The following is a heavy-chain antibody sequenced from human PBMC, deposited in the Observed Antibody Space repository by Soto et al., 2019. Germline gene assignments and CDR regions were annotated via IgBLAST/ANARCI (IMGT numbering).Heavy chain of an antibody. CDR2: IYYSGIT. V-gene: IGHV4-59*01. Sequence: QVQLQESGPGLVKPSETLSLTCTVSGGSISSYYWSWIRQPPGKGLEWIGYIYYSGITNYNPSLXXRXXISVDTSKNQFSLKLSSVTAADTAVYYCARYESNYYYGMDVWGQGTTVTVSS. CDR1: GGSISSYY. CDR3: ARYESNYYYGMDV. J-gene: IGHJ6*02. D-gene: IGHD3-16*01.